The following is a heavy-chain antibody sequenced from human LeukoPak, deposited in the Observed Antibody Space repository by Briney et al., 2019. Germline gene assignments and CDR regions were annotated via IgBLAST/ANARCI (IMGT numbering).Heavy chain of an antibody. CDR2: IYYSGST. J-gene: IGHJ5*02. D-gene: IGHD3-10*01. CDR1: GDSISRSSYF. CDR3: ARADYYTSGSNLLETARRGSVAVNWFDP. Sequence: PSETLSLTCTVPGDSISRSSYFWAWIRQPPGKGLEWIGSIYYSGSTYYNPSLKSRVTISIDPSKNQFSLKLSSVTAADTAVCYCARADYYTSGSNLLETARRGSVAVNWFDPWGQGTLVTVSS. V-gene: IGHV4-39*07.